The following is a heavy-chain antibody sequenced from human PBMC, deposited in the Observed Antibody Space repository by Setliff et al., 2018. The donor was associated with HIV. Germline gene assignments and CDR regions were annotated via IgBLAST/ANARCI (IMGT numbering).Heavy chain of an antibody. V-gene: IGHV1-18*01. D-gene: IGHD4-17*01. CDR3: ARDEDYGDDPHYFDY. CDR2: ISAYNGNT. J-gene: IGHJ4*02. CDR1: GYTFTSDG. Sequence: ASVKVSCKASGYTFTSDGISWVRQAPGQGLEWMGWISAYNGNTNYAQKFQGRGTMTTDTPTSTAYMELRSLRSDDTAVYHCARDEDYGDDPHYFDYWGQGTLVTVSS.